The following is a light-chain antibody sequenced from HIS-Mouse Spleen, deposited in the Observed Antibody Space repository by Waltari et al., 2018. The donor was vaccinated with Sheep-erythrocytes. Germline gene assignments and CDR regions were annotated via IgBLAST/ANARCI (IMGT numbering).Light chain of an antibody. CDR3: CSYAGSSTPWV. CDR2: EGS. CDR1: SSDAGSAHL. J-gene: IGLJ3*02. Sequence: QSALTQPASVSGSPGQSTTISCTGTSSDAGSAHLFPWYQQHPGKAPKLMIYEGSKRPSGVSNRFSGSKSGNTASLTISGLQAEDEADYYCCSYAGSSTPWVFGGGTKLTVL. V-gene: IGLV2-23*01.